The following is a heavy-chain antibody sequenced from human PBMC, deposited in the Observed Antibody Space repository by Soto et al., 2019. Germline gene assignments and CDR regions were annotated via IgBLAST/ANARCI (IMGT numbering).Heavy chain of an antibody. J-gene: IGHJ2*01. D-gene: IGHD3-10*01. CDR1: GFTFSSYG. Sequence: QVQLVESGGGVVQPGRSLRLSCVASGFTFSSYGMHWVRQAPGKGLEWVAFISYDGTKVYYADSVKGRFTVSRDNSKDTLYLQMSSLRAEDTAEYHCAKCRGVAGDPYWQFDLWGRGTVATVSA. CDR2: ISYDGTKV. V-gene: IGHV3-30*18. CDR3: AKCRGVAGDPYWQFDL.